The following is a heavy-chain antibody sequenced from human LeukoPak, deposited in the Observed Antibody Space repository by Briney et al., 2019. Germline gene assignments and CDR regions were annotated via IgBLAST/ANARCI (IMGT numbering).Heavy chain of an antibody. CDR2: TNGATGNT. V-gene: IGHV1-3*02. D-gene: IGHD4-23*01. CDR3: ARSPGGNARTWLDY. CDR1: GYTFTNYA. J-gene: IGHJ4*02. Sequence: ASVKVSCKASGYTFTNYALHWVRQAPGQRLEWMGWTNGATGNTRFSQDFQGRLTITIDTSASIAYMDLSSLRSEDTAVYYCARSPGGNARTWLDYWGQGTLVTVSS.